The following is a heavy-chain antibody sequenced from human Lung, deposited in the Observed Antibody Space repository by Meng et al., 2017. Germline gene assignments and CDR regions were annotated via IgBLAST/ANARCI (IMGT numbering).Heavy chain of an antibody. CDR2: INPKSGDT. CDR3: ARDEDISAAGKLFGDY. V-gene: IGHV1-2*06. J-gene: IGHJ4*02. CDR1: GYNFPDYY. D-gene: IGHD6-25*01. Sequence: QVQVVQSGAVVKKPGASVKVSCKPSGYNFPDYYIHWVRRAPGQGLEWMGRINPKSGDTHYAQKFQARVTMTGDTSISTAYMELSGLRSDDTAMYYCARDEDISAAGKLFGDYWGQGTLVTVSS.